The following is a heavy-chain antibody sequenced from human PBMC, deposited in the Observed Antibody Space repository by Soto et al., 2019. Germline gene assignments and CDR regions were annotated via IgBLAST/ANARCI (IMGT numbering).Heavy chain of an antibody. Sequence: PSETLSLTCTVSGGSISSYYANWIRQPPGKGLEWIGSIYYSGSTHYNPSLKSRVTISVDTSKNQFSLKLSSVTAADTAVYYCARPRYSYGYPTAFDIWGQGTMVTVSS. J-gene: IGHJ3*02. CDR2: IYYSGST. D-gene: IGHD5-18*01. V-gene: IGHV4-59*08. CDR3: ARPRYSYGYPTAFDI. CDR1: GGSISSYY.